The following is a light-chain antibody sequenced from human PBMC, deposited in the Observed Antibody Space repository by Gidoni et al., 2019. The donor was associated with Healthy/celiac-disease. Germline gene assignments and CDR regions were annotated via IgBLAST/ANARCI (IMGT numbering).Light chain of an antibody. CDR1: QSLLHSNGYSY. J-gene: IGKJ5*01. CDR2: LGS. V-gene: IGKV2-28*01. Sequence: DIVMTQSPLSLPVTPGEPTSISCRSSQSLLHSNGYSYLDWYLQKPGQSPQLLIYLGSYRAAGVPDRFSGSGSGTDFTLKISRGEAEDVGVYYCMQALQTHCTFGQGTRLEIK. CDR3: MQALQTHCT.